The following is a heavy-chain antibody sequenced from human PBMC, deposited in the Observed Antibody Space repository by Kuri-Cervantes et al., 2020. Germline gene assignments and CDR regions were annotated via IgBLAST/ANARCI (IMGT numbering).Heavy chain of an antibody. Sequence: SETLSLTCTVSGGSISSSSYYWGWIRQPPGKGLEWIGSIYYSGNTLYNPSLKSRVTISVDTSKNQFSLKLNSVTAADTAVYYCVRDLRDESVYHFDYWGQGTLVTVSS. CDR1: GGSISSSSYY. J-gene: IGHJ4*02. D-gene: IGHD5/OR15-5a*01. CDR3: VRDLRDESVYHFDY. CDR2: IYYSGNT. V-gene: IGHV4-39*07.